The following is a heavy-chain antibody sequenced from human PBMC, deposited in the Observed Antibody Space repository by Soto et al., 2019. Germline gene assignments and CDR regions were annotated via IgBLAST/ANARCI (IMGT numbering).Heavy chain of an antibody. J-gene: IGHJ6*02. CDR2: ISGSGTTI. CDR3: ARDSRNSYGLDV. Sequence: PGGSLRLSCAASGFTFSSFEMNWVRQAPGKGLEWVSYISGSGTTIYYADSVKGRFTTSRDSAKNSLYLQMNTLSAEDTALYYCARDSRNSYGLDVWGQGTTVTVSS. CDR1: GFTFSSFE. V-gene: IGHV3-48*03.